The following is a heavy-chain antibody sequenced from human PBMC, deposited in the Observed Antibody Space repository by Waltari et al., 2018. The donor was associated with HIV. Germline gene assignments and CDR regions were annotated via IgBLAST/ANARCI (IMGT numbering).Heavy chain of an antibody. CDR1: GFTFDASA. CDR2: IIWNSCSI. Sequence: EVQLVESGGGLVQPGRSLRLSCAASGFTFDASAMHWVRPAPGKGLECVSTIIWNSCSIVYADSVKGRFTISRDNAKNSLYLQMNSLRAEDTALYYCAKETLGGLGMDVWGQGTTVTVSS. CDR3: AKETLGGLGMDV. J-gene: IGHJ6*02. D-gene: IGHD3-16*01. V-gene: IGHV3-9*01.